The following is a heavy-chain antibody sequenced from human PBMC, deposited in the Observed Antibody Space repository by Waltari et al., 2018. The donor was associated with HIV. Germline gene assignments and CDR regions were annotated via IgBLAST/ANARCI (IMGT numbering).Heavy chain of an antibody. J-gene: IGHJ3*01. CDR2: NNPISGGT. D-gene: IGHD3-10*01. CDR3: AKTYYGPTSYYNVGAFDV. CDR1: GYNFNSFY. Sequence: VQLVQSGAQVKEPGDSVKVSCRASGYNFNSFYLHWVRQAPGQGLQWVGFNNPISGGTNNAQKFRGRVTLTRDTSIDTSFMELTGLGSDDTAVDYCAKTYYGPTSYYNVGAFDVWGQGTMVSVSS. V-gene: IGHV1-2*02.